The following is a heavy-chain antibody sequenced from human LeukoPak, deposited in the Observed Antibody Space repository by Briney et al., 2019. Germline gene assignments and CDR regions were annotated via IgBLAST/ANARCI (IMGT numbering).Heavy chain of an antibody. D-gene: IGHD6-19*01. CDR1: GFTFDDYA. CDR2: ISWNSGSI. V-gene: IGHV3-9*01. CDR3: ASGCSLDY. Sequence: GRSLRLSCAASGFTFDDYAMHWVRQAPGKGLEWVSGISWNSGSIGYADSVKGRFTISRDNAKNSLYLQMNSLRAEDTALYYCASGCSLDYWGQGTLVTVSS. J-gene: IGHJ4*02.